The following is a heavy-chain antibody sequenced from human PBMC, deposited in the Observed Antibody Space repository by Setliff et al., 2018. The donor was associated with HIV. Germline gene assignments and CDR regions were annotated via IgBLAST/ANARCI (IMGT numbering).Heavy chain of an antibody. CDR2: IYTSENT. Sequence: PSETLSLTCTVSGGSISSYYWSWIRQPPGKGLEWIGYIYTSENTNYNPSLKSRLTISVDTSKNQFSLKLSSVTAADTAVYYCAKVDNGHCTSASCRDFDYWGQGTLVTVSS. CDR3: AKVDNGHCTSASCRDFDY. CDR1: GGSISSYY. J-gene: IGHJ4*02. D-gene: IGHD2-2*03. V-gene: IGHV4-4*08.